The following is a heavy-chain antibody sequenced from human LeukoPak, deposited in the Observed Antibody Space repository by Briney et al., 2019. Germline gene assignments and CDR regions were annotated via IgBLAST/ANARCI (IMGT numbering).Heavy chain of an antibody. Sequence: GGSLRLSCAASGFTFSSYAMSWVRQAPGKGLEWVSAIIGSGGSTYYADSVKGRFTISRDNSKNTLYLQMNSLRAEDTAVYYCARGEATVTLNIYYYYYMDVWGKGTTVTVSS. D-gene: IGHD4-17*01. CDR2: IIGSGGST. CDR1: GFTFSSYA. J-gene: IGHJ6*03. V-gene: IGHV3-23*01. CDR3: ARGEATVTLNIYYYYYMDV.